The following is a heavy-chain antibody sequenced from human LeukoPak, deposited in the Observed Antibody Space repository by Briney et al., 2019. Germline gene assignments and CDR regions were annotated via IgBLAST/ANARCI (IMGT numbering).Heavy chain of an antibody. V-gene: IGHV4-34*01. J-gene: IGHJ4*02. CDR3: ASGDYDYVWGSYRYQYYFDY. Sequence: SETLSLTCAVYGGSFSGYYWSWIRQPPGKGLEWIGEINHSGSTNYNPSLKSRVTISVDTSKNQFSLKLSSVTAADTAVYYCASGDYDYVWGSYRYQYYFDYWGQGTLVTVSS. CDR1: GGSFSGYY. D-gene: IGHD3-16*02. CDR2: INHSGST.